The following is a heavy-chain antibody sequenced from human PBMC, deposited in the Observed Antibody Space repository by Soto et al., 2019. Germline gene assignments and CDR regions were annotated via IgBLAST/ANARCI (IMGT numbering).Heavy chain of an antibody. D-gene: IGHD2-8*02. V-gene: IGHV4-34*01. CDR2: INHSGST. J-gene: IGHJ4*02. CDR3: ARDKITGLLDY. Sequence: SETLSLTCAVYGGSFSGYYWTWIRQPPGTGLEWIGEINHSGSTNYNPSLKSRVTISVDTSKNQFSLKLTSLTAADTAVYYCARDKITGLLDYWGQGTLVTVS. CDR1: GGSFSGYY.